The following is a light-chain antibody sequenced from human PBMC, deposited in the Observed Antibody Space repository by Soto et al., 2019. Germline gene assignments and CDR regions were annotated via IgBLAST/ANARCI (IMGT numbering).Light chain of an antibody. CDR2: GAS. J-gene: IGKJ3*01. CDR3: QQDNNWPPFT. Sequence: EIVMTQSPATLSVSPGEIATLSCRASQSISTNLAWYPQKFGQAPRLLIYGASTRATGIPARFSGSGSGTECTLTISSLQSADFAVYYCQQDNNWPPFTFGPGTKVDIK. V-gene: IGKV3-15*01. CDR1: QSISTN.